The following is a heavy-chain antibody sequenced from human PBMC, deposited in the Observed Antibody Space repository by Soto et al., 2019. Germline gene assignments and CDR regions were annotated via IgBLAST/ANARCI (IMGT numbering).Heavy chain of an antibody. V-gene: IGHV3-23*01. CDR3: AKAVTMVRGPYGMDV. J-gene: IGHJ6*02. CDR2: ISGSGGST. Sequence: PGGSLRLSCAASGFTFSIYAMSWVRHAPGKGLEWVSAISGSGGSTYYADSVKGRFTISRDNSKNTLYLQMNSLRAEDTAVYYCAKAVTMVRGPYGMDVWGQGTTVTVSS. CDR1: GFTFSIYA. D-gene: IGHD3-10*01.